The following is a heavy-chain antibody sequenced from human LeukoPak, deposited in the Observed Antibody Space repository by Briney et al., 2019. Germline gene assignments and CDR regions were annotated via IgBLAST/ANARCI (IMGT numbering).Heavy chain of an antibody. D-gene: IGHD2-2*01. J-gene: IGHJ4*02. CDR1: GGSFSGYS. CDR3: ARGIPHYCSSTTCPNDY. Sequence: PSETLSLTCAVYGGSFSGYSWSRIRQPPGKGLERIGEIHRSGSTNYHPSLKSRVTISVDTSKNQFSLKLSSVTAADTAVYYCARGIPHYCSSTTCPNDYWGQGTLVTVSS. CDR2: IHRSGST. V-gene: IGHV4-34*01.